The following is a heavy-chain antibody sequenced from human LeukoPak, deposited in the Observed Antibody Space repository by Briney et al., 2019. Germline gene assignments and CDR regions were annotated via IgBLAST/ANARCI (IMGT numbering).Heavy chain of an antibody. D-gene: IGHD3-10*01. CDR1: GYTFTGYY. CDR2: INPNSGGT. CDR3: ARGNFYDNKGYSPELRY. J-gene: IGHJ4*02. Sequence: ASVKVSCKASGYTFTGYYMHWVRQAPGQGLEWMGWINPNSGGTNYAQKFQGRVTMTRDTSISTAYMELSRLTSDDTAVHYCARGNFYDNKGYSPELRYWGQGTLVTVSS. V-gene: IGHV1-2*02.